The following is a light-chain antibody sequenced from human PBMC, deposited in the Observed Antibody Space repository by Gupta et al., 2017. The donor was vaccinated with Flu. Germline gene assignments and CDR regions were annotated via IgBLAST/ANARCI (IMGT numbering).Light chain of an antibody. CDR3: HQFGSSSPIT. CDR2: GAS. V-gene: IGKV3-20*01. Sequence: TGLTQSPGTLALSPGARATLSGRARQSFNSNYLAWYQQQPGQAPRLLLYGASSRAPGIPDSFSGSGSGTDFILSISRLEPADVAVYYCHQFGSSSPITLGPGTKVDIK. CDR1: QSFNSNY. J-gene: IGKJ3*01.